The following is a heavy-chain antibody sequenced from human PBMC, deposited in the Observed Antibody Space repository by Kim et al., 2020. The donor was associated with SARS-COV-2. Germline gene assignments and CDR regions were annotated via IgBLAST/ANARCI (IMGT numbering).Heavy chain of an antibody. D-gene: IGHD6-13*01. Sequence: SETLSLTCTVAGDSVSGDCGSCIRQPPGKGREWIGNIYYSGSTDYNPSVNSLLTISGDTSKNQFSLRLSSVAAADTPEYECASHGFRNQYSSSGDSVYY. CDR1: GDSVSGDC. V-gene: IGHV4-59*08. CDR3: ASHGFRNQYSSSGDSVYY. CDR2: IYYSGST. J-gene: IGHJ6*01.